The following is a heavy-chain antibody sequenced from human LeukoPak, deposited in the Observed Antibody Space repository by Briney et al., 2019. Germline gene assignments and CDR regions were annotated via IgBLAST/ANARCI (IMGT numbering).Heavy chain of an antibody. V-gene: IGHV3-9*01. J-gene: IGHJ6*02. CDR1: GFTFDDYA. Sequence: PGGSLRLSCAASGFTFDDYAMHWVRQAPGKGLEWVSGITWNRDNIGYGESVKGRFTISRDNVKNTLYLQMTSLRPEDTALYYCAKDLSSAITSALVLDVWGQGTTVIVSS. D-gene: IGHD3-22*01. CDR2: ITWNRDNI. CDR3: AKDLSSAITSALVLDV.